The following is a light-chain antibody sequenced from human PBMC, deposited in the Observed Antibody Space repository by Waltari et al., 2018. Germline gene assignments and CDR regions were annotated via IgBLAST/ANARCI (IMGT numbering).Light chain of an antibody. J-gene: IGKJ1*01. CDR3: QQYDTSPRT. CDR1: QSISGSY. Sequence: EIVLTQSPSTLSLSAGERATLSCRASQSISGSYLAWYQQKPGQAPRLLIFGASIRGTGIPDKYSGSESETDFTLTISRLDPEDSAVYYCQQYDTSPRTFGPGTKVEI. CDR2: GAS. V-gene: IGKV3-20*01.